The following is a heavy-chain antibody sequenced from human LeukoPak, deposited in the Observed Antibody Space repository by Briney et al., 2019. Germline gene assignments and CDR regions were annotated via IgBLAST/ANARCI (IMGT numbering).Heavy chain of an antibody. CDR1: GGSISSSNW. D-gene: IGHD2-2*01. CDR2: IYHSGST. J-gene: IGHJ4*02. CDR3: ARVSPDTPYQLFQYYFDY. V-gene: IGHV4-4*02. Sequence: SGTLSLTCAVSGGSISSSNWWSWVRQPPGKGLEWIGEIYHSGSTNYNPSLKSRVTISVDKSKNQFSLKLSSVTAADTAVYYCARVSPDTPYQLFQYYFDYWGQGTLVTVSS.